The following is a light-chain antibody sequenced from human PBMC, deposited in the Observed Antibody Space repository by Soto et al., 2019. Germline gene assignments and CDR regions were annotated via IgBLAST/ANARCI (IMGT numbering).Light chain of an antibody. CDR2: DAS. J-gene: IGKJ4*01. Sequence: AIQLTQSPSSLSASVGDRVTITCRASQGISSALAWYQQKPGKAPKLLIYDASSLESGVPSRFSGSGSGTDFPLTISSLQPEDFATYYRLQCNSYNLTFGGGTKVAIK. CDR3: LQCNSYNLT. CDR1: QGISSA. V-gene: IGKV1-13*02.